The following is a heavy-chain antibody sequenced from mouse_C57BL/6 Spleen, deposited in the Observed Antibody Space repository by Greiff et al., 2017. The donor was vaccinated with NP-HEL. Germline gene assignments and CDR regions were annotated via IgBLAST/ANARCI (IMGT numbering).Heavy chain of an antibody. Sequence: EVQLQQSGPELVKPGASVKMSCKASGYTFTDYNMHWVKQSHGKSLEWIGYINPNNGGTSYNQKFKGKATLTVNKSSSTAYMELRSLTSEDSAVYYCARHYYGSSYGAMDYWGQGTSVTVSS. V-gene: IGHV1-22*01. CDR1: GYTFTDYN. CDR3: ARHYYGSSYGAMDY. J-gene: IGHJ4*01. CDR2: INPNNGGT. D-gene: IGHD1-1*01.